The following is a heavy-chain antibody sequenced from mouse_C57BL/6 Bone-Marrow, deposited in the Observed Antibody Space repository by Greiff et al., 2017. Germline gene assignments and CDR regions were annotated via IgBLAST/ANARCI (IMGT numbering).Heavy chain of an antibody. D-gene: IGHD2-3*01. CDR3: ARGAYDGYYPWFAY. J-gene: IGHJ3*01. CDR2: IDPSDSYT. Sequence: QVQLQQPGAELVMPGASVKLSCKASGYTFTSYWMHWVKQRPGQGLEWIGEIDPSDSYTNYNQKFKGKSTLTVDKSSSTAYMQLGSLTSEDSAVYYCARGAYDGYYPWFAYWGQGTLVTVSA. V-gene: IGHV1-69*01. CDR1: GYTFTSYW.